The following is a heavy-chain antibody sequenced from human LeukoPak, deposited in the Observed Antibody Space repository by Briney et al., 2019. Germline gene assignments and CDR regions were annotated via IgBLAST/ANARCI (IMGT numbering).Heavy chain of an antibody. CDR3: ARQHISYSSGLYYFDY. V-gene: IGHV4-34*01. Sequence: SETLSLTCAVYGGSFSGYYWSWIRQPPGKGLEWIGEINHSGSTNYNPSLKSRVTISVDTSKNQFSLKLSSVTAADTAVYYCARQHISYSSGLYYFDYWGQGTLVTVSS. CDR1: GGSFSGYY. D-gene: IGHD6-19*01. CDR2: INHSGST. J-gene: IGHJ4*02.